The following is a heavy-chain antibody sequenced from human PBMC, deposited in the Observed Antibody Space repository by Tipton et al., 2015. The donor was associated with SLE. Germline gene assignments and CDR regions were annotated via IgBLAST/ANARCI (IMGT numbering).Heavy chain of an antibody. V-gene: IGHV4-61*09. Sequence: TLSLTCTVSGGSISSGSYYWSWIRQPAGKGLEWIGYIYTSGSTNYNPSLKSRVTMSVDTSKNQFSLKLTSVTAADTAVYYCARGQLMGRAAPYIDVWGRGTTVIVSS. D-gene: IGHD1-1*01. CDR2: IYTSGST. CDR1: GGSISSGSYY. CDR3: ARGQLMGRAAPYIDV. J-gene: IGHJ6*03.